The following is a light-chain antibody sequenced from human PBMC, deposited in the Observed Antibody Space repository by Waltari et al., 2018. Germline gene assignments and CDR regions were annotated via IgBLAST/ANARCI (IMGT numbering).Light chain of an antibody. CDR2: AAS. CDR3: QQYYSSPAT. CDR1: QSISSY. Sequence: AIRITQSPSSLSASTGDRVTITFRASQSISSYLAWYQQKPGEAPKVLIYAASTLQSGVPSRFSGSGSGTDFTLTISCLQSEDFAIYYCQQYYSSPATFGQGTKVEIK. V-gene: IGKV1-8*01. J-gene: IGKJ1*01.